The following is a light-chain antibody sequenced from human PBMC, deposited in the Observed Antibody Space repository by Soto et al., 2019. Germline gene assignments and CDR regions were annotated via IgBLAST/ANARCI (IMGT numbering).Light chain of an antibody. J-gene: IGLJ1*01. CDR1: SSDVGDYNY. V-gene: IGLV2-14*01. CDR2: DVS. Sequence: QSALTQPASVSGSPGQSITISCTGTSSDVGDYNYVSWYQQHPGKAPKLMIYDVSNRPSGVSNRFSGSKSGSTASLTNSGLQAEHEADYYCSSYTSSTTRVFGTGTKLTVL. CDR3: SSYTSSTTRV.